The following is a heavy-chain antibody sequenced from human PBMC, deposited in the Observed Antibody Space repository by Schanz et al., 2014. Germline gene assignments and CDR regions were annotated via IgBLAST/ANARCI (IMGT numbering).Heavy chain of an antibody. J-gene: IGHJ3*02. CDR2: INPSVGNT. V-gene: IGHV1-46*03. Sequence: QVQLVQSGAEVKKPGVSVKVSCEASGYTFTSYYIHWFRQAPGQGLEWMGLINPSVGNTNYAQKFRGRVTMTRDTSTSTVYMELSSLRSEDTAVYFCARGPSTGAFDIWGQGTMVTVSS. CDR1: GYTFTSYY. CDR3: ARGPSTGAFDI.